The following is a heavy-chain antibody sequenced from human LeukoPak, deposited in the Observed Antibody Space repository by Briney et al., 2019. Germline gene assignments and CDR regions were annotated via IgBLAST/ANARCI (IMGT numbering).Heavy chain of an antibody. D-gene: IGHD2-15*01. CDR1: GYTFTTYA. CDR2: INTDTGNP. V-gene: IGHV7-4-1*02. J-gene: IGHJ4*02. Sequence: ASVKVSCKASGYTFTTYAMNWVRQAPGQGLEWMGWINTDTGNPTYAQGFTGRFVFSLDTSVSTACLQINSLEAEDTTVYYCARGYCSGGTCYPDYWGQGTLVTVSS. CDR3: ARGYCSGGTCYPDY.